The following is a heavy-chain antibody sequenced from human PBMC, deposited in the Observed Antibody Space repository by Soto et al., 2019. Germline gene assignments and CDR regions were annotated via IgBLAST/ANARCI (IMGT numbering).Heavy chain of an antibody. CDR3: VSQRTSVLTQAYFDY. CDR1: GGSVSNSNYY. Sequence: SETLSITCTVSGGSVSNSNYYWGWIRQSPGKGLEWIGSVYYRGRSYSKSSVKSRVTISVDTSKNQFSLNLNSVTASDTAVYYCVSQRTSVLTQAYFDYWGPGALVTVSS. V-gene: IGHV4-39*01. J-gene: IGHJ4*02. D-gene: IGHD2-8*01. CDR2: VYYRGRS.